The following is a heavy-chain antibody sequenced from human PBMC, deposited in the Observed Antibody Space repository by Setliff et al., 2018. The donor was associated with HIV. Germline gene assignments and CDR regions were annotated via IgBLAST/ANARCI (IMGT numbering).Heavy chain of an antibody. CDR1: GFTFSNFE. J-gene: IGHJ4*02. Sequence: GGSLRLSCAASGFTFSNFEMNWVRQAPGKGLEWVAYISRSSTTIQYSESMRGRITISRDNAKNSLYLQMNSLRVEDTAVYYCARDLPSVPELFDYWGQGTLVTVSS. CDR3: ARDLPSVPELFDY. V-gene: IGHV3-48*03. CDR2: ISRSSTTI. D-gene: IGHD3-10*01.